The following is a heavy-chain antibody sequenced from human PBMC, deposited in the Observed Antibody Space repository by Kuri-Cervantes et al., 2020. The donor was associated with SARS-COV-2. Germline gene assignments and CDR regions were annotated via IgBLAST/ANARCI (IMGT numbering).Heavy chain of an antibody. CDR3: ARDENRIVPAAILYYYYYGMDV. D-gene: IGHD2-2*01. Sequence: GGSLRLSCAASGFSFSSYGMSWVRQAPGKGLEWVSVIYSGGSTYYADSVKGRFTISRDNSKNTLYLQMNSLRAEDTAVYYCARDENRIVPAAILYYYYYGMDVWGQGTTVTVSS. CDR1: GFSFSSYG. J-gene: IGHJ6*02. CDR2: IYSGGST. V-gene: IGHV3-66*01.